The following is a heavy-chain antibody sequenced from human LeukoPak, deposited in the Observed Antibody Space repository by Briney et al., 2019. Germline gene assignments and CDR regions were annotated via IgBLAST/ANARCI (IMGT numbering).Heavy chain of an antibody. CDR2: ISAYNGNT. CDR3: ARSRYCSSTSCYADAFDI. D-gene: IGHD2-2*01. V-gene: IGHV1-18*01. CDR1: GYTITSYG. J-gene: IGHJ3*02. Sequence: GASVKVSCKASGYTITSYGISWVRQAPGQGLEWMGWISAYNGNTNYAQKLQGRVTMTTDTSTSTAYMELRSLRSDDTAVYYCARSRYCSSTSCYADAFDIWGQGTMVTVSS.